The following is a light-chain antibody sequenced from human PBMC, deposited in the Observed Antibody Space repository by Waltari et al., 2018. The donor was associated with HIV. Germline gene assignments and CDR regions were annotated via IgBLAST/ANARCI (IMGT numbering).Light chain of an antibody. CDR3: ASFTGDNTVM. V-gene: IGLV2-14*03. CDR1: DSDFVLYTF. Sequence: AVTQPAHVSGLPGQSTTISCTAADSDFVLYTFVSWYQQHSGKPPKLILYDVDSRASGVSDRFSGSMSDNTASLTISGLRAEDEAHYYCASFTGDNTVMFGGGTEVTVL. CDR2: DVD. J-gene: IGLJ3*02.